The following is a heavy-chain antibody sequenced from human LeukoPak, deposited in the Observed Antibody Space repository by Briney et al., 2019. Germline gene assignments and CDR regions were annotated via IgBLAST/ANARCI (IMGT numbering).Heavy chain of an antibody. CDR3: ARVDYALDY. Sequence: SETLSLTCTASGGSISSSSYYWGWIRQPPGKGLEWIGSIYYSGSTYYNPSLKSRVTISVDTSKNQFSLKLSSVTAADTAVYYCARVDYALDYWGQGTLVTVSS. V-gene: IGHV4-39*01. CDR1: GGSISSSSYY. J-gene: IGHJ4*02. D-gene: IGHD4-17*01. CDR2: IYYSGST.